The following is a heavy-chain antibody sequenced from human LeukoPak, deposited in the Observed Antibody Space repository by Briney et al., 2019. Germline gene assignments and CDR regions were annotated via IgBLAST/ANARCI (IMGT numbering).Heavy chain of an antibody. V-gene: IGHV1-18*01. D-gene: IGHD3-10*01. CDR1: GGTFSSYA. CDR3: ARGYYGSGRVPIDI. CDR2: ISAYNGNT. Sequence: ASVKVSCKASGGTFSSYAISWVRQAPGQGLEWMGWISAYNGNTNYAQKLQGRVTMTTDTSTSTAYMELRSLRSDDTAVYYCARGYYGSGRVPIDIWGQGTMVTVSS. J-gene: IGHJ3*02.